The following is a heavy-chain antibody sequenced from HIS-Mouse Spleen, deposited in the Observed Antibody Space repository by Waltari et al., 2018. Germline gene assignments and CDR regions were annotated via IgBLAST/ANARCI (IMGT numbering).Heavy chain of an antibody. V-gene: IGHV4-39*07. CDR2: IYYSGST. CDR1: GCSLISGSYH. D-gene: IGHD6-13*01. CDR3: AREIPYSSSWYDWYFDL. Sequence: QLQLQESGPGLVTPSETLSLTCPVSGCSLISGSYHCGWIRQPPGKGLEWIGSIYYSGSTYYNPSLKSRVTISVDTSKNQFSLKLSSVTAADTAVYYCAREIPYSSSWYDWYFDLWGRGTLVTVSS. J-gene: IGHJ2*01.